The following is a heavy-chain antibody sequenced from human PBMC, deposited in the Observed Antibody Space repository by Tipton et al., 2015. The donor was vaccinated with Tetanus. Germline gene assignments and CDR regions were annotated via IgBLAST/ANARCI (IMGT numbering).Heavy chain of an antibody. D-gene: IGHD3-10*02. V-gene: IGHV3-74*01. CDR1: GFAFSAYW. CDR2: MNSDGSST. J-gene: IGHJ4*02. Sequence: GSLRLSCAASGFAFSAYWMYWVRQAPGKGLMWVSRMNSDGSSTIYADSVKGRFTISRDNAKNTLILQMNSLRAEDSALYYCASLTPTYYSVNSAFDYWGQGTVVTVSS. CDR3: ASLTPTYYSVNSAFDY.